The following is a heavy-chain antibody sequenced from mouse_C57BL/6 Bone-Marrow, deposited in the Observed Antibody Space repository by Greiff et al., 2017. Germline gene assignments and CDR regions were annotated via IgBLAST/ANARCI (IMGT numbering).Heavy chain of an antibody. V-gene: IGHV2-9*01. Sequence: VMLVESGPGLVAPSQSLSITCIVSGFSLTSSGVDWVRQPPGKGLEWLGVIWGGGSTNYNSALMSRLSISKDNSKSQVFLKMNSLQTDDAAMYYWAKHVPWGFAYWGQGTLVTVSA. CDR3: AKHVPWGFAY. CDR1: GFSLTSSG. D-gene: IGHD5-1*01. J-gene: IGHJ3*01. CDR2: IWGGGST.